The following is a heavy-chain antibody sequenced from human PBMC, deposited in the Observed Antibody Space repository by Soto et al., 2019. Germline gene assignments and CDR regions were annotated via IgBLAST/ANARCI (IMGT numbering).Heavy chain of an antibody. J-gene: IGHJ3*02. D-gene: IGHD1-26*01. CDR2: INGGSGKT. CDR3: ARYSGNYQDAFDI. Sequence: QVQLVQSGAEVKKPGASVKVSCRASGITFTLYSMHWVRQAPGQRLEWMGWINGGSGKTKYSKKFQGRVTIARDTSASTAYMEVSSLRSEDTAVYYCARYSGNYQDAFDIWGQGTMVTVSS. V-gene: IGHV1-3*01. CDR1: GITFTLYS.